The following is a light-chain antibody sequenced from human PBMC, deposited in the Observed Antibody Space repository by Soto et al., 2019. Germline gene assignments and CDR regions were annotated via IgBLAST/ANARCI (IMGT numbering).Light chain of an antibody. J-gene: IGLJ7*01. CDR2: EVS. CDR3: CSYAGTRTWV. CDR1: SSDIGSYNL. Sequence: QPVLTQPASVSGSPGQSITISCTGTSSDIGSYNLVSWYQQHPGKAPKFMIYEVSKWPSGVSHRFSGSKSGNTASLTISGLQAEDEANYHCCSYAGTRTWVFGGGTQLTVL. V-gene: IGLV2-23*02.